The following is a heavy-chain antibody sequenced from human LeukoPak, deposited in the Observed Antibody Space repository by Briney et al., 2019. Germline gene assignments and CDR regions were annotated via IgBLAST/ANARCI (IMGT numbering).Heavy chain of an antibody. J-gene: IGHJ4*02. CDR3: ARGAPYQLLRSYDY. D-gene: IGHD2-2*01. CDR1: GFTFSSYS. CDR2: ISSSSSYI. Sequence: KTGGSLRLSCAASGFTFSSYSMNWVRQAPGKGLDWVSSISSSSSYIYYADSVKGRFTISRDNAKNSLYLQMNSLRAEDTAVYYCARGAPYQLLRSYDYWGQGTLVTVSS. V-gene: IGHV3-21*04.